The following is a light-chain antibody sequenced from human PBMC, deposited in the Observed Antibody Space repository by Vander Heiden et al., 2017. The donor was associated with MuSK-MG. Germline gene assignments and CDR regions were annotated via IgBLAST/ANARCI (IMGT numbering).Light chain of an antibody. CDR2: YDS. Sequence: SYVLTPPPSVSVAPGKTARITCGGNNTGRKSVHWYRTKPGQATLLVIYYDSDRPSGIPERFSGSSSGNTATLTISRVEAGDEADYYCQVWDSSSDHVVFGGGTKLTVL. CDR3: QVWDSSSDHVV. CDR1: NTGRKS. V-gene: IGLV3-21*04. J-gene: IGLJ2*01.